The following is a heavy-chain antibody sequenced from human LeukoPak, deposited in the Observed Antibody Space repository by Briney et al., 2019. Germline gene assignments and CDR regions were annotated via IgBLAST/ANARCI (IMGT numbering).Heavy chain of an antibody. J-gene: IGHJ4*02. CDR3: ARWPPTYTAMVHDY. V-gene: IGHV3-21*01. Sequence: PGGSLRLSCAASGFTFSSYSMNWVRQAPGKGLEWVSSISSSSSYIYYADSVKGRFTISRDNAKNSLYLQMNSLRAEDTAVYYCARWPPTYTAMVHDYWGQGTLVTVSS. D-gene: IGHD5-18*01. CDR1: GFTFSSYS. CDR2: ISSSSSYI.